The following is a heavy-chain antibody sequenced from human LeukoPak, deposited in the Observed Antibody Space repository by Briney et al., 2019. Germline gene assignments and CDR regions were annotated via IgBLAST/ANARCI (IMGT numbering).Heavy chain of an antibody. Sequence: GWSLRLSCAASGFTFSSYSMNWVRQAPGKGLEWLSYISSSSSSIYYADSVKSRFTISRDNAKNSLYLQMNSLRDEDTAVYYCARKSDYDSSGYHNWFDLWGQGTLVTVSS. CDR2: ISSSSSSI. CDR3: ARKSDYDSSGYHNWFDL. D-gene: IGHD3-22*01. CDR1: GFTFSSYS. V-gene: IGHV3-48*02. J-gene: IGHJ5*02.